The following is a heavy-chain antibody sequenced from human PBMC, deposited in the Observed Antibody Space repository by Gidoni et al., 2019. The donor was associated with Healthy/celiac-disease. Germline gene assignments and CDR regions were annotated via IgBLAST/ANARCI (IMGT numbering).Heavy chain of an antibody. CDR1: GFSLSTSGVG. D-gene: IGHD3-22*01. V-gene: IGHV2-5*01. Sequence: QITLKESGPTLVKPTQTLTLTCTFSGFSLSTSGVGVGWIRQPPGKALEWLALIYWNDDKRYSPSLKSRLTITKDTSKNQVVLTMTNMDPVDTATYYCAHLQLLYYYDSSGYPDYWGQGTLVTVSS. CDR3: AHLQLLYYYDSSGYPDY. CDR2: IYWNDDK. J-gene: IGHJ4*02.